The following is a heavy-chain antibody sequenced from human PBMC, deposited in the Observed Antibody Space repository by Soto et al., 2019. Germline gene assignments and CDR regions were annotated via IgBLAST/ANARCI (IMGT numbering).Heavy chain of an antibody. V-gene: IGHV4-59*01. J-gene: IGHJ5*02. CDR2: IYYSGST. D-gene: IGHD6-13*01. Sequence: SETLSLTCTVSGGSISSYYWSWIRQPPGKGLEWIGYIYYSGSTNYNPSLKSRVTISVDTSKNQFSLKLSSVTAADTAVYYCARDHSVRAAAGIYWFDPWGQGTLVTVSS. CDR1: GGSISSYY. CDR3: ARDHSVRAAAGIYWFDP.